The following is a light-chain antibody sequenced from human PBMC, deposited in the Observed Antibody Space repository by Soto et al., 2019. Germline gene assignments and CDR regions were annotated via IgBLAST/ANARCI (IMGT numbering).Light chain of an antibody. CDR2: EVS. J-gene: IGLJ1*01. Sequence: QSALTQPASVSGSPGQSITISCTGTSSDVGGYNSVSWYQQHPGKAPKLMIYEVSNRPSGVSNRFSGSKSGNTASLTISGLQAEDEADYYCSSYTSSSFPYVFGTGTKLTVL. CDR3: SSYTSSSFPYV. CDR1: SSDVGGYNS. V-gene: IGLV2-14*01.